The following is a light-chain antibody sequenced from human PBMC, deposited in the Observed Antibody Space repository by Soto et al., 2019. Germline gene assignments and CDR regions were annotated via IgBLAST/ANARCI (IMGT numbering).Light chain of an antibody. CDR1: TGPVTSGHY. V-gene: IGLV7-46*01. J-gene: IGLJ2*01. CDR3: LLSFDGPRQV. Sequence: QAVVTQEPSLTVSPGGTVTLTCVSSTGPVTSGHYPYWFQQKPGQAPRTLIYDGTNKHSWTPARFSGSLLGGKAALTLSGAQPEDEAEYYCLLSFDGPRQVFGGGTKLTVL. CDR2: DGT.